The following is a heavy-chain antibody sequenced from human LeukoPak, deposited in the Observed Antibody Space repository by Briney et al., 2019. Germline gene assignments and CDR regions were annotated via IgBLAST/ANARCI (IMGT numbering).Heavy chain of an antibody. CDR3: AVIYGGIPFSFDY. Sequence: GGSLRLSCAASGFIFSSCSMNWVRQAPGKGLEWVSYISSSSSTIYYADSVKGRFTISRDNAKNSLYLQMNSLRDEDTAVYYCAVIYGGIPFSFDYWGQGTLVTVSS. V-gene: IGHV3-48*02. J-gene: IGHJ4*02. D-gene: IGHD4-23*01. CDR2: ISSSSSTI. CDR1: GFIFSSCS.